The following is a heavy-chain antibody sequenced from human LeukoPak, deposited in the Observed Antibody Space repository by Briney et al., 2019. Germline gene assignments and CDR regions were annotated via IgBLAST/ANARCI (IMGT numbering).Heavy chain of an antibody. D-gene: IGHD7-27*01. V-gene: IGHV3-48*04. J-gene: IGHJ4*02. Sequence: GGSLRLSCAASGFTFSSYSMNWVRQAPGKGLEWVSYISSSSSTIYYADSVKGRFTISRDNAKNSLYLQMNSLRAEDTAMYYCVRDGAHWDLDYWGQGTLVTVSS. CDR1: GFTFSSYS. CDR2: ISSSSSTI. CDR3: VRDGAHWDLDY.